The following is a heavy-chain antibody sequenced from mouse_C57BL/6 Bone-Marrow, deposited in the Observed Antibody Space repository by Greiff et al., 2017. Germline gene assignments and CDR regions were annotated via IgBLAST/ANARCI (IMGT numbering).Heavy chain of an antibody. CDR3: ARYYGFDY. D-gene: IGHD1-1*02. V-gene: IGHV1-20*01. J-gene: IGHJ2*01. CDR1: GYSFTGYF. CDR2: INPYNGDT. Sequence: VQLQQSGPELVKPGDSVKISCKASGYSFTGYFMNWVMQSHGKSLEWIGRINPYNGDTFYNQKFKSKATLTVDKSSSTAHMELRSLTSEDSAVYSCARYYGFDYWGQGTTLTVSS.